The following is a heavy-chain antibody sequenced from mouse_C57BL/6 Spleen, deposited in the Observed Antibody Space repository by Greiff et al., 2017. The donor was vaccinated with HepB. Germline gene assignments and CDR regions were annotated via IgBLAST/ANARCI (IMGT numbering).Heavy chain of an antibody. CDR2: INPSNGGT. Sequence: QVQLKQPGTELVKPGASVKLSCKASGYTFTSYWMHWVKQRPGQGLEWIGNINPSNGGTNYNEKFKSKATLTVDKSSSTAYMQLSSLTSEDSAVYYCARRRIYYDSYYYAMDYWGQGTSVTVSS. CDR3: ARRRIYYDSYYYAMDY. CDR1: GYTFTSYW. D-gene: IGHD2-4*01. J-gene: IGHJ4*01. V-gene: IGHV1-53*01.